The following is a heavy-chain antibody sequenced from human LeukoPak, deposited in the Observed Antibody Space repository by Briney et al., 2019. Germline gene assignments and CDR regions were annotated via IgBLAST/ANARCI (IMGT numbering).Heavy chain of an antibody. CDR2: INHSGST. CDR1: GGSFSCYY. J-gene: IGHJ3*02. CDR3: ARGPYLTGYSLGAFDI. V-gene: IGHV4-34*01. Sequence: SETLSLTCAVYGGSFSCYYWSWIRQPPGKGLEWIGEINHSGSTNYNPSLKSRVTISVDTSKNQFSLKLSSVTAADTAVYYCARGPYLTGYSLGAFDIWGQGTMVTVSS. D-gene: IGHD3-9*01.